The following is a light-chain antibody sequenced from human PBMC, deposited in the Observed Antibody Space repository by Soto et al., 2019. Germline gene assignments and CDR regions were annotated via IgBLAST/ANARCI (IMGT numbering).Light chain of an antibody. CDR3: CSYAGSSTFDVV. V-gene: IGLV2-23*02. CDR2: EVS. CDR1: SSDVGNYNL. Sequence: QSALTQPASVSGSPGQSITISCTGTSSDVGNYNLVSWYQQHPGKAPKLMIYEVSKRPSGVSNRFSGSKSGNTASLTISGLQAADEAVYYCCSYAGSSTFDVVFGGGTKLTVL. J-gene: IGLJ2*01.